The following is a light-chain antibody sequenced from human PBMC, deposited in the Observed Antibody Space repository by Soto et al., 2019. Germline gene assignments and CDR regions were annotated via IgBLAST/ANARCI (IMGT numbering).Light chain of an antibody. J-gene: IGKJ3*01. CDR1: ESVSSSY. CDR2: DAS. V-gene: IGKV3-20*01. Sequence: EIVLTQSPGTLSLSPGERATLSCRASESVSSSYLGWYQQKPGQAPRLLIYDASSRATGIPDRFSGSGSGTDFTLTISRLEPEDFVVYYCQHYGTSPPFTFGPGTNVDIK. CDR3: QHYGTSPPFT.